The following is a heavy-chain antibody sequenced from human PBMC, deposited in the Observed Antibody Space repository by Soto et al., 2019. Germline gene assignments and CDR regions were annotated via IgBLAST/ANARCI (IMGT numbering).Heavy chain of an antibody. CDR2: IHYSGTT. CDR1: ATSISSYY. Sequence: PSEPLSVTCTVSATSISSYYWSWIRQPPGKGLEWIANIHYSGTTNYNPSLASRVTLSVDTSKNQFPLKMTSVTAADRAMYFCARYNSYAIDYWGRGTLVTV. D-gene: IGHD2-8*01. V-gene: IGHV4-59*01. CDR3: ARYNSYAIDY. J-gene: IGHJ4*02.